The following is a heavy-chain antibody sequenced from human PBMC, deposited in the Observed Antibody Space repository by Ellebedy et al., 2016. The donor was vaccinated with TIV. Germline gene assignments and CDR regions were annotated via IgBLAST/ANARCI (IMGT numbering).Heavy chain of an antibody. CDR1: GGTFSSFA. V-gene: IGHV1-69*04. Sequence: ASVKVSCKASGGTFSSFAISWVRQAPGQGLEWMGRILPILGMTNYAQKFQGRVTITADRSTSTAYMELSSLRSDDTAVYYCARDLTGGSQFDSWGQGTLVTVSS. CDR2: ILPILGMT. J-gene: IGHJ4*02. D-gene: IGHD2-15*01. CDR3: ARDLTGGSQFDS.